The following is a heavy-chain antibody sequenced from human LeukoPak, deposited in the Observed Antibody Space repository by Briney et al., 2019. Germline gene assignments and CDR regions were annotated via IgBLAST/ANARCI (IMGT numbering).Heavy chain of an antibody. CDR3: ARGLMLRGVADY. V-gene: IGHV3-21*01. CDR1: GFTFSSYS. D-gene: IGHD3-10*01. Sequence: PGGSLRLSCAASGFTFSSYSMNWVRQAPGKGLEWVSSISSSSSYIYYADSVKGRFTISRDNAKNSLYLQMNSLRAEDTAVYYCARGLMLRGVADYWGQGTLVTVSS. CDR2: ISSSSSYI. J-gene: IGHJ4*02.